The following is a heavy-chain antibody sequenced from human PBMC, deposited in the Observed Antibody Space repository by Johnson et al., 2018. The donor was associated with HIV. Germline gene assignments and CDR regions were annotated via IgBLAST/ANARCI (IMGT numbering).Heavy chain of an antibody. V-gene: IGHV3-53*01. J-gene: IGHJ3*02. CDR3: AKDRGDGVAARRRSAFDI. CDR2: IYSGGST. CDR1: GFTVSSNY. D-gene: IGHD6-6*01. Sequence: VQLVESGGGLIQPGGSLRLSCAASGFTVSSNYMSWVRQAPGMGLEWVSVIYSGGSTYYADSVKGRFTISRDNSKNTLYLQMNSLRAEDTAVYYCAKDRGDGVAARRRSAFDIWGQGTMVTVSS.